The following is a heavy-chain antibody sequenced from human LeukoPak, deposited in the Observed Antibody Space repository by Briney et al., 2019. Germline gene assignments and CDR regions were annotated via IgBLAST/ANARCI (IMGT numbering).Heavy chain of an antibody. V-gene: IGHV1-69*05. CDR3: ARGGIAAPGTLEVYDAFDI. D-gene: IGHD6-13*01. CDR2: IIPIFGTA. J-gene: IGHJ3*02. Sequence: GASVKVSCKASGYTFTSYGISWVRQAPGQGLEWMGGIIPIFGTANYAQKFQGRVTITTDESTSTAYMELISLISEDTAVYYCARGGIAAPGTLEVYDAFDIWGQGTMVTVSS. CDR1: GYTFTSYG.